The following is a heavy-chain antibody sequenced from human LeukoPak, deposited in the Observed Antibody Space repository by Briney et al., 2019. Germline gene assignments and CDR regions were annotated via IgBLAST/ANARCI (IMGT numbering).Heavy chain of an antibody. CDR3: AREPPWELLTEYYYYYYGMDV. D-gene: IGHD1-26*01. Sequence: ETGGSLRLSCAASGFTFSSYSMNWVRQAPGKGLEWVSSISSSSSYIYYADSVKGRFTISRDNAKNSLYLQMNSLRAEDTAVYYCAREPPWELLTEYYYYYYGMDVWGQGTTVTVSS. V-gene: IGHV3-21*01. CDR1: GFTFSSYS. J-gene: IGHJ6*02. CDR2: ISSSSSYI.